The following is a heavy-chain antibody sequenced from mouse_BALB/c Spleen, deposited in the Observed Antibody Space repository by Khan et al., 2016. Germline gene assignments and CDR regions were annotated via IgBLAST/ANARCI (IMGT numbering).Heavy chain of an antibody. J-gene: IGHJ1*01. V-gene: IGHV9-2-1*01. CDR3: ARRVRWYFDV. Sequence: QIQLVQSGPGLKKPSETVKISCKASGFTIPNYSMHCVKQAPGKGLMWMSWKNSETGEPTYAADFNRRFAFSLDTSASTAYLQTNNLQNEDTATYLCARRVRWYFDVWGAGNTVTVPS. CDR2: KNSETGEP. CDR1: GFTIPNYS. D-gene: IGHD2-14*01.